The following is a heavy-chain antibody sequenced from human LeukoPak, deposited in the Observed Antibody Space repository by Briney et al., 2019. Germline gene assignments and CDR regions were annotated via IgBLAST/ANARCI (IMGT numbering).Heavy chain of an antibody. Sequence: ASVRVSCKASGYTFTSYGISWVRQAPGQGLEWMGWISAYNGNTNYAQKLQGRVTMTTDTSTSTAYMELRSLRSDDTAVYYCARDLAVAGRFDYWGQGTLVTVSS. CDR3: ARDLAVAGRFDY. CDR1: GYTFTSYG. V-gene: IGHV1-18*01. J-gene: IGHJ4*02. D-gene: IGHD6-19*01. CDR2: ISAYNGNT.